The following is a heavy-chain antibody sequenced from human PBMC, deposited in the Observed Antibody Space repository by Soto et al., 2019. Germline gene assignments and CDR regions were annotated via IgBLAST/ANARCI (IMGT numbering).Heavy chain of an antibody. CDR1: GGSFSGYY. D-gene: IGHD3-10*01. V-gene: IGHV4-34*01. J-gene: IGHJ6*02. CDR2: INHSGST. Sequence: SETLSLTCAVYGGSFSGYYWSWIRQPPGKGLEWIGEINHSGSTNYNPSLKSRVTISVDTSKNQFSLKLSSVTAADTAVYYCARGGHYGSGSYYSGYYYYGMDVWGQGTTVTVSS. CDR3: ARGGHYGSGSYYSGYYYYGMDV.